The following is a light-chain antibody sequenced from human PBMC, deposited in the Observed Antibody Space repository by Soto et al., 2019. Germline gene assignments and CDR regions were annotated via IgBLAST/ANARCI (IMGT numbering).Light chain of an antibody. J-gene: IGKJ1*01. V-gene: IGKV3-20*01. CDR2: GAS. CDR1: QSVSSSY. Sequence: EIVLTQSPGTLSLSPGERATLSCRASQSVSSSYLAWYQQKPGQAPRLLIYGASSRATGILDRFSGSGCATDFTITISRREPQDVAVYSCQQYGSSPPRTFGQGTKVEIK. CDR3: QQYGSSPPRT.